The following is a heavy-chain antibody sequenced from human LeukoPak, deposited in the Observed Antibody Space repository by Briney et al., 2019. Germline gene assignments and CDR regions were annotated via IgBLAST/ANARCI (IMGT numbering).Heavy chain of an antibody. Sequence: PGGSLRLSCAASGFTFSSYDVHWVRQATGKGLEWVSAIGTAGDTYYPGSVKGRFTISRENAKNSLYLQTNSLRAGDTAVYYCARAPRIAAAGTLMDVWGQGTLVTVSS. CDR3: ARAPRIAAAGTLMDV. D-gene: IGHD6-13*01. V-gene: IGHV3-13*01. CDR2: IGTAGDT. CDR1: GFTFSSYD. J-gene: IGHJ4*02.